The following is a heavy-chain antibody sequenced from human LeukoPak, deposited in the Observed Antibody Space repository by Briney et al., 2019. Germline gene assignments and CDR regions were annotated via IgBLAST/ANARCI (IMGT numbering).Heavy chain of an antibody. D-gene: IGHD4-17*01. CDR3: IVFGDSNH. CDR1: GLTGSHNY. J-gene: IGHJ5*02. V-gene: IGHV3-53*01. CDR2: IHTSGDT. Sequence: GGSLRLSCAASGLTGSHNYVSWVRQAPGKGLEWVSAIHTSGDTCYADSVKGRFTISRDTSKNTLYLQINSLRIEDTAVYYCIVFGDSNHWGQGTLVTVSS.